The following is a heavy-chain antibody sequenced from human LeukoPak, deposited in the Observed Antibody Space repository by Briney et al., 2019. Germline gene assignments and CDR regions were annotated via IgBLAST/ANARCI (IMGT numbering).Heavy chain of an antibody. CDR3: AKRLPFYYDY. V-gene: IGHV3-23*01. Sequence: GGSLRLSCAASGFTFRRYDMIWVRQAPGKGLEWVSAISGSGGTTYYPDSGKGRFTVSRDNSKNTLYLQMDSLRAEDTAVYYCAKRLPFYYDYWGQGTLVTVSS. J-gene: IGHJ4*02. D-gene: IGHD5-18*01. CDR2: ISGSGGTT. CDR1: GFTFRRYD.